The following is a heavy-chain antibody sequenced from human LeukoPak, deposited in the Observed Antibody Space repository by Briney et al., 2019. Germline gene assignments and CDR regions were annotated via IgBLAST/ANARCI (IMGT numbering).Heavy chain of an antibody. D-gene: IGHD4-17*01. CDR1: GFTFSNYE. Sequence: PGGSLRLSCAASGFTFSNYEMNWLRQAPGKGLEWVSYISISGTTIHYADSGKGRFTISRDNSKTTLYLQMNSLRAEDTAVYYCVRGDYGDYTLFDYWGQGTLVTVSS. CDR3: VRGDYGDYTLFDY. J-gene: IGHJ4*02. CDR2: ISISGTTI. V-gene: IGHV3-48*03.